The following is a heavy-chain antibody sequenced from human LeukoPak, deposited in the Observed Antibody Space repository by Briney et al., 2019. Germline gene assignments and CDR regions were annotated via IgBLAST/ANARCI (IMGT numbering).Heavy chain of an antibody. CDR1: GFSFSSYA. V-gene: IGHV3-23*01. CDR3: AKVRGSNWDPFDY. J-gene: IGHJ4*02. D-gene: IGHD1-1*01. CDR2: IIGSGSST. Sequence: PGGSLRLSCAASGFSFSSYAMSWVRQAPGKGLEWVSTIIGSGSSTYYADSVKGRFTISRDNAKNTLYLQMSSLRAEDTAVYYCAKVRGSNWDPFDYWGQGTLVTVFS.